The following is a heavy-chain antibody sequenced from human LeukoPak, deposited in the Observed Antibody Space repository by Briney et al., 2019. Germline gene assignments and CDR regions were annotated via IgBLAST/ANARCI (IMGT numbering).Heavy chain of an antibody. J-gene: IGHJ6*03. D-gene: IGHD3-22*01. V-gene: IGHV4-39*07. CDR2: IHYSGST. Sequence: SETLSLTCTVSGGSISSSNYYWGWIRHPPGKGLEWIGSIHYSGSTYYNPSLKSRVTISVDTSKNQFSLKLSSVTAADTAVYYCKGSSGYSYYYYMDVWGIGTTVTVSS. CDR3: KGSSGYSYYYYMDV. CDR1: GGSISSSNYY.